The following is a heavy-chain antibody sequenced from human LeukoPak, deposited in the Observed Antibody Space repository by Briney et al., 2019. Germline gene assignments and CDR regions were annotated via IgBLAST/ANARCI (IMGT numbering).Heavy chain of an antibody. J-gene: IGHJ4*02. Sequence: ASVKVSCKASGYTFTAYYLQWVRLAPGQGLEWMGWISAYNGNTNYAQKLQGRVTMTTDTSTSTAYMELRSLKTDDTAVYYCARSYRSGWYSPFDYWGQGTLVAVSS. CDR1: GYTFTAYY. D-gene: IGHD6-19*01. CDR3: ARSYRSGWYSPFDY. CDR2: ISAYNGNT. V-gene: IGHV1-18*04.